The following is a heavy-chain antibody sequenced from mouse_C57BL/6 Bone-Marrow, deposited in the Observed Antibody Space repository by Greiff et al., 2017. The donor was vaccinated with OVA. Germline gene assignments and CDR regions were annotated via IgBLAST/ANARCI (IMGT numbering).Heavy chain of an antibody. CDR2: IDPENGDT. V-gene: IGHV14-4*01. Sequence: EVQLQQSGAELVRPGASVKLSCTASGFNIKDDYMHWVKQRPEQGLEWIGWIDPENGDTEYASKFQGKATITADTSSNTAYLQLSSLTSEDTAVYYCTTYYSNYPYYYAMDYWGQGTSVTVSS. D-gene: IGHD2-5*01. CDR3: TTYYSNYPYYYAMDY. J-gene: IGHJ4*01. CDR1: GFNIKDDY.